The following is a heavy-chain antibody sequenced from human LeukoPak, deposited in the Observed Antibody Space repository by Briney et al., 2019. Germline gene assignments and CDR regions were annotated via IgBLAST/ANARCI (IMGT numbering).Heavy chain of an antibody. D-gene: IGHD3-10*01. Sequence: EASVKVSCKASEYTFTGYYMHWVRQAPGQGREWMGWINPNSGGTNYAQKFQGRVTMTRDTSISTAYMELSRLRSDDTAVYYCARDSSHYGSGSYYNTYYFDYWGQGTLVTVSS. CDR3: ARDSSHYGSGSYYNTYYFDY. CDR1: EYTFTGYY. J-gene: IGHJ4*02. V-gene: IGHV1-2*02. CDR2: INPNSGGT.